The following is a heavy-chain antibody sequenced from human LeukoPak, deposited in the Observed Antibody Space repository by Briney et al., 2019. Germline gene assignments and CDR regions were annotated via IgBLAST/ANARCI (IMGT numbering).Heavy chain of an antibody. J-gene: IGHJ4*02. V-gene: IGHV4-59*11. CDR2: IYYSGST. D-gene: IGHD3-10*01. CDR3: ARVSFGPEAIFDF. CDR1: GGSISPHY. Sequence: SETLSLTCTASGGSISPHYWNWIRQPPGKGLEWIGYIYYSGSTNYNPSLKSRVSISVDTSKNQFSLSLTSVTAADTAVYYCARVSFGPEAIFDFWGLGTLVTVSS.